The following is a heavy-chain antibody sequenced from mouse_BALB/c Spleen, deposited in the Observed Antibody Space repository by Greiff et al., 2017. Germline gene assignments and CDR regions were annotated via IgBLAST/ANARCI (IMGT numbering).Heavy chain of an antibody. CDR2: ISTYYGNT. CDR3: ARARKYGSSYWYFDV. V-gene: IGHV1-67*01. J-gene: IGHJ1*01. CDR1: GYTFTDYA. Sequence: QVQLQQSGPELVRPGVSVKISCKGSGYTFTDYAMHWVKQSHAKSLEWIGVISTYYGNTNYNQKFKGKATMTVDKSSSTAYMELARLTSEDSAIYYCARARKYGSSYWYFDVWGAGTTVTVSS. D-gene: IGHD2-10*02.